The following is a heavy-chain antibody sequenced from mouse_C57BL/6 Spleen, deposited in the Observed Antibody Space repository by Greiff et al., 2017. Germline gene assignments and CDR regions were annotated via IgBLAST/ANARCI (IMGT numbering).Heavy chain of an antibody. CDR1: GFSLTRYG. V-gene: IGHV2-2*01. Sequence: VKVVESGPGLVQPSQSLSITCTVSGFSLTRYGVHWVRQSPGKGLEWLGVIWSGGSTDYNAAFISRLSISKDNSKSQVFFKMNSLQADDTAIYYCARKGLGRDWFAYWGQGTLVTVSA. CDR2: IWSGGST. J-gene: IGHJ3*01. D-gene: IGHD4-1*01. CDR3: ARKGLGRDWFAY.